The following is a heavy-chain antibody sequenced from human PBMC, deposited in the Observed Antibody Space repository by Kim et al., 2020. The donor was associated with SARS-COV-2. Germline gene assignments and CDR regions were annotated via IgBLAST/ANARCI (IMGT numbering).Heavy chain of an antibody. J-gene: IGHJ6*02. CDR1: GFTFSSYA. Sequence: GGSLRLSCAASGFTFSSYAMSWVRQAPGKGLEWVSAISGSGGSTYYADSVKGRFTISRDNSKNTLYLQMNSLRAEDTAVYYCAKDHGDDSSGYYYYYYYYGMDVWGQGTTVTVSS. CDR3: AKDHGDDSSGYYYYYYYYGMDV. CDR2: ISGSGGST. D-gene: IGHD3-22*01. V-gene: IGHV3-23*01.